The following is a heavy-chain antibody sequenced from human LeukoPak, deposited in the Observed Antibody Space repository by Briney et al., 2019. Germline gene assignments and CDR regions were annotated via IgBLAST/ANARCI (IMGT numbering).Heavy chain of an antibody. CDR2: ISGSGGST. V-gene: IGHV3-23*01. J-gene: IGHJ5*02. Sequence: TGGSLRLSCAASGFTFSSYAMSWVRQAPGKGLEWGSAISGSGGSTYYADSVKGRFTISRDNSKNTLYLQMNSLRAEDTAVYYCAKSRILTGYPLNNWFDPWGQGTLVTVSS. D-gene: IGHD3-9*01. CDR1: GFTFSSYA. CDR3: AKSRILTGYPLNNWFDP.